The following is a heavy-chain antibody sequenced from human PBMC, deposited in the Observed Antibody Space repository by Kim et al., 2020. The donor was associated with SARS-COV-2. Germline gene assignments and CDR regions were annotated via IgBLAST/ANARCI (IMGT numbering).Heavy chain of an antibody. V-gene: IGHV3-30*18. J-gene: IGHJ4*02. CDR1: GFTFSSYG. Sequence: GGSLRLSCAASGFTFSSYGMHWVRQAPGKGLEWVAVISYDGSNKYYADSVKGRFTISRDNSKNTLYLQMNSLRAEDTAVYYCAKDQYYDILTGYWGNFDYWGQGTLVTVSS. CDR3: AKDQYYDILTGYWGNFDY. CDR2: ISYDGSNK. D-gene: IGHD3-9*01.